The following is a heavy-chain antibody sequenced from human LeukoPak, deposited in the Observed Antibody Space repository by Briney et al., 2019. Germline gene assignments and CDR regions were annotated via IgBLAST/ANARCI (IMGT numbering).Heavy chain of an antibody. Sequence: GGSLRLSCAASGFTFDDYAMHWVRQAPGKGLGWVSLISGDGGSTYYADSVKGRFTISRDNSKNSLYLQMNSLRTEDTALYYCAKDKSDYGDPEDFDYWGQGTLVTVSS. D-gene: IGHD4-17*01. CDR3: AKDKSDYGDPEDFDY. CDR1: GFTFDDYA. V-gene: IGHV3-43*02. CDR2: ISGDGGST. J-gene: IGHJ4*02.